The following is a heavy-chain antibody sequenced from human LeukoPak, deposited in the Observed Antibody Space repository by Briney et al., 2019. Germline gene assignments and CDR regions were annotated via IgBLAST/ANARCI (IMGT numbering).Heavy chain of an antibody. CDR1: GFTFDNYA. Sequence: GGSLRLSCAASGFTFDNYAMNWVRQVPGKGLEWISLISWNSGTIGYADSVKGRFTISRDNANNFLYLQMNSLGAEDTALYYCARAYKDRSLAGKKEFFQHWGQGTLVTVSS. J-gene: IGHJ1*01. D-gene: IGHD6-19*01. V-gene: IGHV3-9*01. CDR3: ARAYKDRSLAGKKEFFQH. CDR2: ISWNSGTI.